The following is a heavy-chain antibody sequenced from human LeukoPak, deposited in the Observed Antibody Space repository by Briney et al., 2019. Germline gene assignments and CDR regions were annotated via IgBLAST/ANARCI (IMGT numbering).Heavy chain of an antibody. Sequence: SETLSLTCAVYGGSFSGYYWSWIRQHPGKGLEWIGYIYYSGSTYYNPSLKSRVTISADTSKNQFSLKLSSVTAADTAVYYCARXXXXXXXTYYFDYWGQGTLXT. CDR1: GGSFSGYY. CDR2: IYYSGST. J-gene: IGHJ4*02. V-gene: IGHV4-34*01. CDR3: ARXXXXXXXTYYFDY.